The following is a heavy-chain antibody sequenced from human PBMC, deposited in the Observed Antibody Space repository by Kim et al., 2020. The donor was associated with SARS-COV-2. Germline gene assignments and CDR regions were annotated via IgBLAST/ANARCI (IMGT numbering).Heavy chain of an antibody. CDR2: INHSGST. Sequence: SQTLSLTCAVYGGSFSGYYWSWIRQPPGKGLEWIGEINHSGSTNYNPSLKSRVTVSVDTSKNQFSLKLSSVTAADTAVYYCARGRRWFDPWGQGTLVTVSS. CDR1: GGSFSGYY. V-gene: IGHV4-34*01. J-gene: IGHJ5*02. CDR3: ARGRRWFDP.